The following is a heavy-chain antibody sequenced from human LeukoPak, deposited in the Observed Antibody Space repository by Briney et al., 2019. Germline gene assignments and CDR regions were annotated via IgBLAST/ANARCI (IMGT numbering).Heavy chain of an antibody. CDR2: IYYSGST. V-gene: IGHV4-39*01. D-gene: IGHD3-10*01. CDR1: GGSISSSSYY. J-gene: IGHJ4*02. CDR3: ARGVTPDY. Sequence: SETLSLTCTVSGGSISSSSYYWGWIRQPPGKGLEWIGSIYYSGSTYYNPSLKSRVTISVATSKNQFSLKLSSVTAADTAVYYCARGVTPDYWGQGTLVTVSS.